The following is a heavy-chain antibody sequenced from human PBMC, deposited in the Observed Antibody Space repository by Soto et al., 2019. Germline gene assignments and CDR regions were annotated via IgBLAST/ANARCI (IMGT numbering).Heavy chain of an antibody. V-gene: IGHV4-39*01. CDR1: GGSISSSSYY. Sequence: QLQLQESGPGLVKPSETLSLTCTVSGGSISSSSYYWGWIRQPPGKGLEWIGSIYYSGSTYYNPSLKSRVTISVDTSKNQFSLKLSSVTAADTAVYYCARHAVPYYDFWSGSQYYFDYWGQGTLVTVSS. CDR2: IYYSGST. CDR3: ARHAVPYYDFWSGSQYYFDY. D-gene: IGHD3-3*01. J-gene: IGHJ4*02.